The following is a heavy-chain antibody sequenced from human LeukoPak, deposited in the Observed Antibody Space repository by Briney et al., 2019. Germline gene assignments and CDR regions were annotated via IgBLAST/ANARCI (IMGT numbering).Heavy chain of an antibody. CDR1: GFTFSSYA. J-gene: IGHJ4*02. CDR2: ISYDGSNK. V-gene: IGHV3-30-3*01. Sequence: GGSLRLSCAASGFTFSSYAMHWVRQAPGKGLEWVAVISYDGSNKYYADSVKGRFTISRDNSKNTLYLQMNSLRAEDTAVYYCAKGPPVRGVIALADYWGQGTLVTVSS. CDR3: AKGPPVRGVIALADY. D-gene: IGHD3-10*01.